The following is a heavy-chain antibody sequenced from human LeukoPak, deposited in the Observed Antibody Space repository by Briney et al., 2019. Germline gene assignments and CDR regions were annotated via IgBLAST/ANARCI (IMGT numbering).Heavy chain of an antibody. D-gene: IGHD3-22*01. CDR3: AREEGTYYFDGSGYFAY. J-gene: IGHJ4*02. V-gene: IGHV4-59*12. Sequence: PSETLSLTCTVSGGSISSYYWSWIRQPPGKGLEWIGYVSYSGSIRIHPSLKGRVTISEDMSHNQFSLKLKSVTAADTAVYYCAREEGTYYFDGSGYFAYWGQGTLVTVSS. CDR2: VSYSGSI. CDR1: GGSISSYY.